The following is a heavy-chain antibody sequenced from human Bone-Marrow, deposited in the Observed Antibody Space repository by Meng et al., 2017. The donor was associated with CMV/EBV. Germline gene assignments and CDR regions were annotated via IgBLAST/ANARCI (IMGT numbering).Heavy chain of an antibody. Sequence: GESLKISCAASGFTFSSYAMHWVRQAPGKGLEWVAVISYDGSNKYYADSVKGRFTISRDNSKNTLYLQMNSLRAEDTAVYYCARVLGATTMFDYWGQGKLVTVSS. J-gene: IGHJ4*02. V-gene: IGHV3-30-3*01. D-gene: IGHD1-26*01. CDR3: ARVLGATTMFDY. CDR1: GFTFSSYA. CDR2: ISYDGSNK.